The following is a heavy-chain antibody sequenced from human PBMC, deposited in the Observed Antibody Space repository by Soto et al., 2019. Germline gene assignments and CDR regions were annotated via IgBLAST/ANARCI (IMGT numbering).Heavy chain of an antibody. J-gene: IGHJ4*02. CDR3: AKEPYSDFWSAYYYFDY. V-gene: IGHV3-23*01. D-gene: IGHD3-3*01. CDR2: ISGSGGSA. Sequence: VQLLESGGGLVQPGGSLRLSCAASGFTFGSHAMILVRQAPGQGLEWVSAISGSGGSAYYADSVKGRFTISRDNSINTLYLQMNSLRAEDTALYYCAKEPYSDFWSAYYYFDYWGQGTLVTVSS. CDR1: GFTFGSHA.